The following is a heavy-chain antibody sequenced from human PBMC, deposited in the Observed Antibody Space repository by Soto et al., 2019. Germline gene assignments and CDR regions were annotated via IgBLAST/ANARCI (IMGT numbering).Heavy chain of an antibody. Sequence: SQTLALPCAISGDSVSSNSSACNFIRQSPSRGLEWLGRTYYRSKWYNDYAISVKSRITVNPDTSKNQFSLQLNSVTPEDTAVYYCERMVGATADSWGQGTLVTVSS. D-gene: IGHD1-26*01. J-gene: IGHJ5*01. V-gene: IGHV6-1*01. CDR1: GDSVSSNSSA. CDR2: TYYRSKWYN. CDR3: ERMVGATADS.